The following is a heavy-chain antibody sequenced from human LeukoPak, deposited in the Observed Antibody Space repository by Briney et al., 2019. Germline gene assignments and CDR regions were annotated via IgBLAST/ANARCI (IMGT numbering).Heavy chain of an antibody. CDR2: IIPIFGTA. J-gene: IGHJ4*02. V-gene: IGHV1-69*01. CDR3: ARVGGPVVAASDY. Sequence: ASVKVSCKASGGTFSSYAISWVRQAPGQGLEWMGGIIPIFGTANYAQKFQGRVTITADESTSTAYMELSSLRSEDTAVYYCARVGGPVVAASDYWGQGTLVTVSS. CDR1: GGTFSSYA. D-gene: IGHD2-15*01.